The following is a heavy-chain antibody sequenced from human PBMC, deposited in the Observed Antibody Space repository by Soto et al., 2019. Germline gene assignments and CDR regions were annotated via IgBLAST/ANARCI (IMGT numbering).Heavy chain of an antibody. D-gene: IGHD3-9*01. Sequence: EVQLVESGGGLVQPGGSLRLSCAASGFTFSSYWMHWVRQAPGKGLVCVSRINSDGSSTNYADSVKGRFTISRDNAQTTLYLQMYSLRAEAPAVYFCASLTLYALPTGYVPWGQGTLVSVSS. CDR2: INSDGSST. CDR3: ASLTLYALPTGYVP. V-gene: IGHV3-74*01. CDR1: GFTFSSYW. J-gene: IGHJ5*02.